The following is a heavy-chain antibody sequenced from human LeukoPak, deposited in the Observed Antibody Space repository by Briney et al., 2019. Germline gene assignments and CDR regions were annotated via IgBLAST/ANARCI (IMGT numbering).Heavy chain of an antibody. CDR3: AREAAAGNFDY. Sequence: GGSLRLSCAASGFTFSAYNMIWVRQAPGKGLEWLSYISGSSSAIYYADSVKGRFTISRDNSKNTLYLQMNSLRAEDTAVYYCAREAAAGNFDYWGQGTLVTVSS. V-gene: IGHV3-48*01. CDR2: ISGSSSAI. D-gene: IGHD6-13*01. CDR1: GFTFSAYN. J-gene: IGHJ4*02.